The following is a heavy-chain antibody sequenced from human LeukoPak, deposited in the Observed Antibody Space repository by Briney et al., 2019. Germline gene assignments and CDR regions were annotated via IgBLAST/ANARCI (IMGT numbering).Heavy chain of an antibody. CDR3: ARGQKPYYDFWSPIWMDAFDI. CDR2: ISSSGSTI. CDR1: GFTFSSYE. V-gene: IGHV3-48*03. Sequence: GGSLRLSCAASGFTFSSYEMNWVRQAPGKGLEWVSYISSSGSTIYYADSVKGRFTISRDNAKNSLYLQMNSLRAEDTAVYYCARGQKPYYDFWSPIWMDAFDIWGQGTMVTVSS. J-gene: IGHJ3*02. D-gene: IGHD3-3*01.